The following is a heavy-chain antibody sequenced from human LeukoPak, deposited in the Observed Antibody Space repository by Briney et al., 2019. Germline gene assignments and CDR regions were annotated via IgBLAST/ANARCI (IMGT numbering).Heavy chain of an antibody. J-gene: IGHJ4*02. Sequence: SGTLSLTRTVSGGSISSYSWSWIRPPPGKGLEWIGYIYSSGSTDYNPSLKSRVTISVDTSQNQFSLKLSSVPAADTAVYYWARSGLSGERQGDYWGEGTLVTVSS. D-gene: IGHD3-16*01. V-gene: IGHV4-4*09. CDR3: ARSGLSGERQGDY. CDR2: IYSSGST. CDR1: GGSISSYS.